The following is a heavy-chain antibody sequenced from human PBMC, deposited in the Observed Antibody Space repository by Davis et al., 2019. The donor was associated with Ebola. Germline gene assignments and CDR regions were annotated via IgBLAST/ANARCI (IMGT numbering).Heavy chain of an antibody. V-gene: IGHV4-34*01. J-gene: IGHJ5*02. CDR2: INHNGST. Sequence: MPSETLSLTCAVYGGSFSGYYWSWIRQPPGKGLEWIGEINHNGSTNYNPSLKSRVTISVDTSKNQFSLKLSSVTAADTAVYYCARGNHYCSSTSCYSSWFDPWGQGTLVTVSS. CDR1: GGSFSGYY. CDR3: ARGNHYCSSTSCYSSWFDP. D-gene: IGHD2-2*01.